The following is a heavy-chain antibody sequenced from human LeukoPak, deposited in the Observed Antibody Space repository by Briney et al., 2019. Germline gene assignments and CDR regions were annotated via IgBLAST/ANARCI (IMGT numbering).Heavy chain of an antibody. CDR1: GFTVSSNY. CDR2: IYSGGST. CDR3: ARGMGNYYESRTLYYFDY. Sequence: PGGSLRLSCAASGFTVSSNYMSWVRQAPGKGLEWVSVIYSGGSTYYADSVKGRFTISRDNSKNTLYLQMNSLRAEDTAVYYCARGMGNYYESRTLYYFDYWGQGTLVTVSS. D-gene: IGHD3-22*01. J-gene: IGHJ4*02. V-gene: IGHV3-66*01.